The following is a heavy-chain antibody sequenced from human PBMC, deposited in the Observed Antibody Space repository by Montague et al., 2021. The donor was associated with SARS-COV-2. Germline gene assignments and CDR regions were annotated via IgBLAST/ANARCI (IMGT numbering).Heavy chain of an antibody. D-gene: IGHD3-10*01. V-gene: IGHV4-34*01. CDR3: ARVRYYGSGTSLGMDV. CDR2: INHSGST. J-gene: IGHJ6*02. Sequence: SETLSLTCAVYGGSFSGYYWSWIRQPPGKGLEWIGEINHSGSTNYNPSLKSRVTISVDTSKNQFSLKLGSVTAADTAAYYCARVRYYGSGTSLGMDVWGQGTTVTVSS. CDR1: GGSFSGYY.